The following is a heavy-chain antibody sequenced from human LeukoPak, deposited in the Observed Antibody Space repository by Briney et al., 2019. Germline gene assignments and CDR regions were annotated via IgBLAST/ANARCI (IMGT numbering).Heavy chain of an antibody. CDR3: ARGGGSYLRYNWFDP. V-gene: IGHV4-34*01. CDR1: GGSFSGYY. D-gene: IGHD1-26*01. CDR2: INHSGST. J-gene: IGHJ5*02. Sequence: SETLSLTCAVYGGSFSGYYWNWIRQPPGKGLEWIGEINHSGSTNYNSSLKSRVTISVDTSKDQFSLKLSSVTAADTAVYYCARGGGSYLRYNWFDPWGQGTLVTVSS.